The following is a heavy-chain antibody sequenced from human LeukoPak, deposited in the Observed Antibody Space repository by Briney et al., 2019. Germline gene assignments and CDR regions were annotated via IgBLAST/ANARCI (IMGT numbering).Heavy chain of an antibody. CDR3: AKERATGYDLVEVDS. CDR1: GFTFSNYA. D-gene: IGHD5-12*01. Sequence: PGGSLRLSCAASGFTFSNYAMTWVRQAPGRGLEWVSAVSGSGGNTYYADSVKGRFTISRDNSKNTLYLQMNSLGAEDTAVYYCAKERATGYDLVEVDSWGQGTLVTVSS. CDR2: VSGSGGNT. V-gene: IGHV3-23*01. J-gene: IGHJ4*02.